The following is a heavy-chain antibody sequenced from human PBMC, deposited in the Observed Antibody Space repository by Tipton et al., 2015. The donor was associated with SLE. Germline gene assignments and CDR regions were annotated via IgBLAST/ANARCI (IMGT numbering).Heavy chain of an antibody. CDR1: GDSISSNSYH. V-gene: IGHV4-61*09. CDR2: IYSSGST. Sequence: TLSLTCTVSGDSISSNSYHWSWIRQPAGKGLEWIGHIYSSGSTNYNPSLAGRVSLSADTSKSQFYLNLSAVTAADTAVYYCARGPTDFWSSYYDFWGQGILVTVSS. D-gene: IGHD3-3*01. CDR3: ARGPTDFWSSYYDF. J-gene: IGHJ4*02.